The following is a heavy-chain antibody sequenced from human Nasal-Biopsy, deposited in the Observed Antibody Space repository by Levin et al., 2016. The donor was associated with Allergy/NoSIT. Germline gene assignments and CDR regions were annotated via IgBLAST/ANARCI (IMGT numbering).Heavy chain of an antibody. CDR3: AKDLPYSGSQPLDY. CDR2: IRSVATDT. CDR1: GFSFSDFA. V-gene: IGHV3-23*01. Sequence: GGSLRLSCAASGFSFSDFAMYWVRQAPGEGLEWVSTIRSVATDTYYADSVKGRFTVSRDNSKNTLYLQLNNLRAEDTAVYYCAKDLPYSGSQPLDYWGQGTPVTVSS. J-gene: IGHJ4*02. D-gene: IGHD1-26*01.